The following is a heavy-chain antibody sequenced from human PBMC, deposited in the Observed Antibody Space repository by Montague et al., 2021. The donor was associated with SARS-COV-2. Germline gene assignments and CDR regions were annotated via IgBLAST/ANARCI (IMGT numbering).Heavy chain of an antibody. D-gene: IGHD1-7*01. Sequence: SETLSLTCSVSGGSISTYYWSWIRQPPGKGLEWIGWMSDSGTAKSNPSLDSRVTIRIDKSKNQFSLKLTSVTPADTAQYYCARNPDRDLLNGTTNYGLGVWGQGTTVTVSS. CDR2: MSDSGTA. J-gene: IGHJ6*02. CDR3: ARNPDRDLLNGTTNYGLGV. CDR1: GGSISTYY. V-gene: IGHV4-59*01.